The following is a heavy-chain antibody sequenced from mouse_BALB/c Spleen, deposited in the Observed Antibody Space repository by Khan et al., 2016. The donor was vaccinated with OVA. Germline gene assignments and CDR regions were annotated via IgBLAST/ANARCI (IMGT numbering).Heavy chain of an antibody. CDR2: IWTGGIT. Sequence: QVQLKESGPGLVAPSQSLSITCTVSGFSLSNYGVHWVRQPPGKGLEWLGVIWTGGITNYNSALMSRLSICQDNSKSQVFLKMNRLQTDDTAIYYCARSDEYDVGGVAYWGQGTLGTVSA. CDR3: ARSDEYDVGGVAY. V-gene: IGHV2-9*02. CDR1: GFSLSNYG. D-gene: IGHD2-4*01. J-gene: IGHJ3*01.